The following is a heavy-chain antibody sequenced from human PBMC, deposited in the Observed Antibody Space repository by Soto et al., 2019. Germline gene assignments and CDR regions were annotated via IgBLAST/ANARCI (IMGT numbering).Heavy chain of an antibody. V-gene: IGHV3-53*01. D-gene: IGHD3-22*01. CDR3: ARGLNYFDHHALDI. J-gene: IGHJ3*02. CDR1: GFTVSNNY. CDR2: IYSGGST. Sequence: GGSLRLSCAASGFTVSNNYLVWLRQAPGKGLEWVSVIYSGGSTYYADSVKVRFTISRDKSDNTLYLQMNTLRAEDTAVYYCARGLNYFDHHALDIWAQGTMVPVSS.